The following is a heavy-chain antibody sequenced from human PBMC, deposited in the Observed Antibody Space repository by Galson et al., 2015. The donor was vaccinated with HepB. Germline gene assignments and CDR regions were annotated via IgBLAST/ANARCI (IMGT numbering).Heavy chain of an antibody. Sequence: SLRLSCAASGFTFRSYWMSWIRQAPGKGLEWVSYISGSGSTIYYADSVKGRFTISRDNAKNSLYLQMNSLRAEGTAVYYCARVWFGPDNWGQGTLVTVSS. CDR3: ARVWFGPDN. D-gene: IGHD3-10*01. V-gene: IGHV3-11*01. CDR2: ISGSGSTI. CDR1: GFTFRSYW. J-gene: IGHJ4*02.